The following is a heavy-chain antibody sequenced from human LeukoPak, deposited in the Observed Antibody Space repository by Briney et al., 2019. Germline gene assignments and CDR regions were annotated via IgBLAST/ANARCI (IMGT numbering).Heavy chain of an antibody. D-gene: IGHD3-22*01. CDR2: ITSRGEST. CDR1: GFTFSIYA. Sequence: GGSLRLSCAASGFTFSIYAMSWVRQAPGKGLQWVSSITSRGESTWYVDSVKGRFTITRDNSENTLYLQMHSLRAEDTAVYYCARDRPIYYGSDGHYYRRDGDYWGRGTLVSVSS. CDR3: ARDRPIYYGSDGHYYRRDGDY. J-gene: IGHJ4*02. V-gene: IGHV3-23*01.